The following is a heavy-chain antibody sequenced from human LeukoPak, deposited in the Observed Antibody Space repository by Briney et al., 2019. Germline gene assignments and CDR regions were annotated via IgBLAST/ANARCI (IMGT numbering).Heavy chain of an antibody. CDR2: ISGSGGST. CDR1: GFTFSSYG. V-gene: IGHV3-23*01. J-gene: IGHJ4*02. Sequence: GGALRLSCAASGFTFSSYGMSWVRQAPGKGLEWVSAISGSGGSTYYADSVKGRFTISRDNSKNTLYLQMNSLRAEDTAVYYCARDGSYGGYGDYWGQGTLVTVSS. CDR3: ARDGSYGGYGDY. D-gene: IGHD5-12*01.